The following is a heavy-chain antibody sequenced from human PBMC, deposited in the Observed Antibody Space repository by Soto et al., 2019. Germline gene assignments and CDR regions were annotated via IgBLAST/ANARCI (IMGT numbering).Heavy chain of an antibody. CDR1: GGSISISSYY. V-gene: IGHV4-39*01. CDR3: ARNWIAARFAEVYFDY. J-gene: IGHJ4*02. CDR2: IYYSGST. Sequence: LSLTCTVSGGSISISSYYWGWIRQPPGKGLEWIGSIYYSGSTYYNPSPKSRVTISVDTSKNQFSLKLSSVTAADTAVYYCARNWIAARFAEVYFDYWGQGTLFSVSS. D-gene: IGHD6-6*01.